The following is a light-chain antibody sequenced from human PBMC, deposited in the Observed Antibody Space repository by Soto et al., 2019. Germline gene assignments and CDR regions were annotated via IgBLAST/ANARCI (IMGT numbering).Light chain of an antibody. J-gene: IGKJ2*03. Sequence: DIQMTQSPSALSASVGDRVTITCRASHSVSSWLAWYQQKPGKAPKLLIYDASSLENEVSSRFSGSGSGTEFPLTISSLQPEDSATYFCQQYNGNLYSFGQGTKLEIK. CDR3: QQYNGNLYS. CDR2: DAS. V-gene: IGKV1-5*01. CDR1: HSVSSW.